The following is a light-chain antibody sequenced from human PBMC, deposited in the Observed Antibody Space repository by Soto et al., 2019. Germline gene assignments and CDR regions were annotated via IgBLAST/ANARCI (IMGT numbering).Light chain of an antibody. CDR2: AAS. V-gene: IGKV1-9*01. J-gene: IGKJ4*01. CDR1: QGISSY. Sequence: DSQFTQSPSSLSASVGDRVTITCRASQGISSYLAWYQQKPGKAPKLLIYAASTLQSGVPSRFSGSGSGTDVTLTISRLQPEDFATYYCQQLNSYPLTFGGGTKVEI. CDR3: QQLNSYPLT.